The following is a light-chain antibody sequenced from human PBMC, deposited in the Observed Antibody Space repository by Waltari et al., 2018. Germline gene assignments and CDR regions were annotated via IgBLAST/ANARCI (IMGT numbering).Light chain of an antibody. CDR1: QGISNY. CDR3: QKYNSAIRT. CDR2: AAS. Sequence: DIQMTQSPSSLSASVGDRVTITCRASQGISNYLAWYQQKPGKVPKLLIYAASTLQSGVPSRVSGSGSGTDFTLTISSLQPEDVSTYYCQKYNSAIRTFGQGTKVEIK. J-gene: IGKJ1*01. V-gene: IGKV1-27*01.